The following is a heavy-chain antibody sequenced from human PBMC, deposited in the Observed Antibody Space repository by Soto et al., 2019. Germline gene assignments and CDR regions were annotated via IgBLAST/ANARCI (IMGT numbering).Heavy chain of an antibody. V-gene: IGHV1-46*01. D-gene: IGHD6-19*01. Sequence: ASVKVSCKASGYTFTSYYMHWVRQAPGQGLEWMGIINPSGGSTSYAQKFQGRVTMTRDTSTSTVCMELSSLRSEDTAVYYCAREGIAVAGTLYYYYGMDVWGQGTTVTVSS. CDR3: AREGIAVAGTLYYYYGMDV. J-gene: IGHJ6*02. CDR2: INPSGGST. CDR1: GYTFTSYY.